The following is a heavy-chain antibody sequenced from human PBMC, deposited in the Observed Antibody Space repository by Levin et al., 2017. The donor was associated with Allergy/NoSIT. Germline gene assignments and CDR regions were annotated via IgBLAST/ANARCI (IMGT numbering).Heavy chain of an antibody. CDR3: ARVLPAAQYYFDY. CDR1: GGTFSSYA. Sequence: ASVKVSCKASGGTFSSYAISWVRQAPGQGLEWMGGIIPIFGTANYAQKFQGRVTITADESTSTAYMELSSLRSEDTAVYYCARVLPAAQYYFDYWGQGTLVTVSS. D-gene: IGHD2-2*01. V-gene: IGHV1-69*13. J-gene: IGHJ4*02. CDR2: IIPIFGTA.